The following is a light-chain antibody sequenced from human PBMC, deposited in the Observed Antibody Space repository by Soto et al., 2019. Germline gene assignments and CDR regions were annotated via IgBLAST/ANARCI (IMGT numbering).Light chain of an antibody. CDR3: MSYAGGNRFV. CDR2: QVT. CDR1: INDVGGYNY. J-gene: IGLJ1*01. Sequence: QSVLTQTPSASGSPGQSVTISCAGTINDVGGYNYVSWYQQHPGKVPQLMIYQVTKRPSGVPDRFSASKSDTTASLTISGLQAEEEGEYYCMSYAGGNRFVFGTGNKVTVL. V-gene: IGLV2-8*01.